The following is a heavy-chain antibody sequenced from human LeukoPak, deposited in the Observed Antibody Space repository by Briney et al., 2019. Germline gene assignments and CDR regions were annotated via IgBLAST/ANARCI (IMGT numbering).Heavy chain of an antibody. D-gene: IGHD3-22*01. J-gene: IGHJ4*02. V-gene: IGHV1-69*06. Sequence: VASVKVSCKTTADTLRNVAFSWVRQAPGQGLEWLGGIIPMIATASYSQKFQGRVSINADKSTNTVYMELSSLKLEDTAVYYCARGAGWLYDWGQGTLVTVSS. CDR2: IIPMIATA. CDR1: ADTLRNVA. CDR3: ARGAGWLYD.